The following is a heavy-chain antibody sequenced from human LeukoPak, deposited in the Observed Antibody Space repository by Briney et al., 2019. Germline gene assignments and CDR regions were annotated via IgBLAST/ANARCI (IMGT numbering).Heavy chain of an antibody. CDR1: GYTFTSYY. V-gene: IGHV1-46*01. CDR3: ARVGGEYYFDY. J-gene: IGHJ4*02. D-gene: IGHD3-10*01. CDR2: INPSGGST. Sequence: GASVKVSCKASGYTFTSYYMHWVRQAPGQGLEWMGIINPSGGSTSYAQKFQGRVTMTRDTSTSTVYMELSRLRSDDTAVYYCARVGGEYYFDYWGQGTLVTVSS.